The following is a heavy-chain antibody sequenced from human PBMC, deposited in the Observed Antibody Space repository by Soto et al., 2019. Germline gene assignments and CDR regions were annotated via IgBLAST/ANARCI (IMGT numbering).Heavy chain of an antibody. CDR1: GGTFSRYA. Sequence: QVQLVQSGAEVKKPGSSVKVSCKASGGTFSRYAISWVRQVPGQGLEWMGGITPMFGTANYAQKFQGRGTITADESTSTVHMELRRLRSEDTAVYYCAQTLGSAVAGPGRFDLWGRGTLVIVSS. J-gene: IGHJ2*01. CDR2: ITPMFGTA. CDR3: AQTLGSAVAGPGRFDL. D-gene: IGHD6-19*01. V-gene: IGHV1-69*12.